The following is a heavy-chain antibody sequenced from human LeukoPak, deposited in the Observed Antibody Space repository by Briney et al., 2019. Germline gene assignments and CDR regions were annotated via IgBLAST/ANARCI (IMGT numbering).Heavy chain of an antibody. D-gene: IGHD3-9*01. J-gene: IGHJ4*02. V-gene: IGHV3-21*01. CDR1: GFTFSSY. CDR3: ARGQSRYFDWYLGFFDY. Sequence: GGSLRLSCAASGFTFSSYMNWVPRAPGKGLEWVSSISSTSSYIYYADSVKGRFTISRDNAKNSLYLQMNRLRADDTAVYYCARGQSRYFDWYLGFFDYWGQGTLVTVSS. CDR2: ISSTSSYI.